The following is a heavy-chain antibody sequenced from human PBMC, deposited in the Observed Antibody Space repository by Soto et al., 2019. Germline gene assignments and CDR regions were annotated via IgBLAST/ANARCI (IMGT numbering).Heavy chain of an antibody. V-gene: IGHV4-34*01. J-gene: IGHJ3*02. CDR1: GGSFSGYY. Sequence: SETLSLTCAVYGGSFSGYYWSWIRQPPGKGLEWIGEINHSGSTNYNPSLKSRVTISVDTSKNQFSLKLSSVTAADTAVYYCASVAPAHIMITFGGVHHAFDIWGQGTMVTVSS. D-gene: IGHD3-16*01. CDR2: INHSGST. CDR3: ASVAPAHIMITFGGVHHAFDI.